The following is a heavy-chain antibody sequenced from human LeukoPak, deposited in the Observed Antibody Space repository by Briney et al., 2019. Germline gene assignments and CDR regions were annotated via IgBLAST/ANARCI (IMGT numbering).Heavy chain of an antibody. D-gene: IGHD2-15*01. CDR1: GYSFTNYW. Sequence: GESLKISCTGSGYSFTNYWIAWVRPMPGKGLEWMGIIYPGDSDTRYSPSFQGQVTISADKSISTACLQWSGLKASDTAMYYCARHRAGYCSGGSCYSRQPFDPWGQGTLVTVSS. CDR3: ARHRAGYCSGGSCYSRQPFDP. V-gene: IGHV5-51*01. CDR2: IYPGDSDT. J-gene: IGHJ5*02.